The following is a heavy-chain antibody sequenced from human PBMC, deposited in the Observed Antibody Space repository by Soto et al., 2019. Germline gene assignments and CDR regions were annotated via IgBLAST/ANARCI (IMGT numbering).Heavy chain of an antibody. D-gene: IGHD3-10*01. V-gene: IGHV1-69*04. Sequence: GASVKVSCKASGGTFSSDTISWVRQAPGQGLEWMGRIIPILGIANYAQKFQGRVTITADKSTSTAYMELSSLRSEDTAVYYCARDRSITMVRGVIPQTNWFDPWGQGTLVTVSS. CDR3: ARDRSITMVRGVIPQTNWFDP. CDR2: IIPILGIA. CDR1: GGTFSSDT. J-gene: IGHJ5*02.